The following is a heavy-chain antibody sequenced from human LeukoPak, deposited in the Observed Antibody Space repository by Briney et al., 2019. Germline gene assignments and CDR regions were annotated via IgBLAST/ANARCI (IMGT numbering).Heavy chain of an antibody. CDR2: FSSSSTHI. Sequence: GGSLRLSCAASGFTFIRYTMNWVRQAPGKGLEWVSSFSSSSTHIFYADSVRGRFTVSRDNAENSLYLQMNSLRADDTAVYFCTRGLGSYAYSDAFDIWGQGTMVTVSS. CDR1: GFTFIRYT. CDR3: TRGLGSYAYSDAFDI. D-gene: IGHD5-18*01. J-gene: IGHJ3*02. V-gene: IGHV3-21*01.